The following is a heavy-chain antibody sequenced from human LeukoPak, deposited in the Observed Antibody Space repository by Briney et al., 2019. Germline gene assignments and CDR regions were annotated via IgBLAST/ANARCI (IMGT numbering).Heavy chain of an antibody. Sequence: GGSLRLSCAASGFTFNNYAMNWVRQAPGKGLEWVSSISGGGETTHYADSAKGRFTISRDNSQNTLYLQMNSLRAEDTAVYYCARDYADYVGYFFFDYWGQGTLVTVSS. J-gene: IGHJ4*02. V-gene: IGHV3-23*01. CDR1: GFTFNNYA. CDR2: ISGGGETT. D-gene: IGHD4-17*01. CDR3: ARDYADYVGYFFFDY.